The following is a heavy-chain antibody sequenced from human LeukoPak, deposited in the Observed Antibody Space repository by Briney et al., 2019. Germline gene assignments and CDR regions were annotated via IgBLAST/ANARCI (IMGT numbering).Heavy chain of an antibody. CDR1: GFAFSDYW. CDR3: VRDGGVSGYDLLDY. CDR2: INQDGSKE. Sequence: PGGSLRLSCAASGFAFSDYWMTWVRQAPGKGLEWVAHINQDGSKEHYMDSVKARFTISRDNAKNSLSLQMNSLRAVDTAVYYCVRDGGVSGYDLLDYWGQGTLVTVSS. J-gene: IGHJ4*02. D-gene: IGHD5-12*01. V-gene: IGHV3-7*01.